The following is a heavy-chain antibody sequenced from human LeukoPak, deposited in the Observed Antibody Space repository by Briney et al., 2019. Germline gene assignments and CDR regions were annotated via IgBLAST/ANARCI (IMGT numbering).Heavy chain of an antibody. D-gene: IGHD6-19*01. CDR3: ARVGSGWYFSY. CDR1: GFTVSSNY. CDR2: IYSGGST. V-gene: IGHV3-53*01. Sequence: GGSLRLSCAASGFTVSSNYMSWDRQAPGKGLEWVSVIYSGGSTYYADSVKGRFTISRDNSKNTLYLQMNSLRAEDTAVYYCARVGSGWYFSYWGQGTLVTVSS. J-gene: IGHJ4*02.